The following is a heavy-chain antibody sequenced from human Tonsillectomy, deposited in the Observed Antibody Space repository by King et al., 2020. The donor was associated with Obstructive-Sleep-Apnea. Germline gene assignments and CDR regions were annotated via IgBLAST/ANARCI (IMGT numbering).Heavy chain of an antibody. CDR2: IYYRGAT. J-gene: IGHJ5*02. Sequence: LQLQESGPGLVRPSETLSLTCSVSGDSISSPTYYWGWIRQPPGNGLEWIGSIYYRGATKYNPSLQSRVIISVDTSNNQFSLKLSSVTAADTAVYYCTRLPGGNPSMWAWGPGTLVTVSS. V-gene: IGHV4-39*01. CDR3: TRLPGGNPSMWA. D-gene: IGHD4-23*01. CDR1: GDSISSPTYY.